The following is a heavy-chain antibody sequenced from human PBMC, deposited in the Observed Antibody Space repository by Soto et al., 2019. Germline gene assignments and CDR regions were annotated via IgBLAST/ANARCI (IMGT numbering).Heavy chain of an antibody. CDR3: ARDQGGEFLKGSGMDV. J-gene: IGHJ6*02. Sequence: QVQLQESGPGLVKPSETLSLTCTVSGDSISRYYWSWIRLSPGKGLEWIGYIYYSGETNYNPSVKSRVTISVCRTKTQFSLKLSPVTAADTAVYYCARDQGGEFLKGSGMDVWRQGTTVTVSS. D-gene: IGHD3-10*01. V-gene: IGHV4-59*01. CDR1: GDSISRYY. CDR2: IYYSGET.